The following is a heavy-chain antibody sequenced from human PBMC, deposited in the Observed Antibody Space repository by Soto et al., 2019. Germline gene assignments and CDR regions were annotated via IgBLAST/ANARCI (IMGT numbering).Heavy chain of an antibody. CDR3: TSERPDGCRLDP. Sequence: QVQLQESGPGLVKPSQTLSLTCTVSGGSISSGDYYWSWIRQPPGKGLEWIGYIYYSGSTYYNPSLRRGVTLSVDPSKNQFSLRLSSVTAADTAVYYCTSERPDGCRLDPWGQGTLVTVSS. CDR1: GGSISSGDYY. V-gene: IGHV4-30-4*01. CDR2: IYYSGST. D-gene: IGHD6-19*01. J-gene: IGHJ5*02.